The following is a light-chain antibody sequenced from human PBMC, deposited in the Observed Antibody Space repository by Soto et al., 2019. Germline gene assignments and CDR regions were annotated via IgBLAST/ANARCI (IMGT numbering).Light chain of an antibody. V-gene: IGLV9-49*01. J-gene: IGLJ2*01. Sequence: QLVLTQPPSASASLGASVTLTCTLSRGYSNYKVDWYQQRPGKGPRFVMRVGTGGIVGSKGDGIPDRFSVLGSGLNRYLTIKNIQEEDESDYHCGADHGSGNNFVRVFGGGTKLTVL. CDR2: VGTGGIVG. CDR3: GADHGSGNNFVRV. CDR1: RGYSNYK.